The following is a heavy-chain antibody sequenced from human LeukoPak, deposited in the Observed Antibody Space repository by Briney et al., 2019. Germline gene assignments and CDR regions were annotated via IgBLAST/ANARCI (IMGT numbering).Heavy chain of an antibody. D-gene: IGHD2-15*01. CDR1: GYPFSDHY. Sequence: GGSLRLSCAVSGYPFSDHYIDWVRQAPGKGLEWVGQTRNKANNYATEYAASIKGRFIISRDDSRNSVYLQMNSLKTEDTAVYYCARWRSGSCSGWGQGTLVTVSS. V-gene: IGHV3-72*01. CDR2: TRNKANNYAT. J-gene: IGHJ4*02. CDR3: ARWRSGSCSG.